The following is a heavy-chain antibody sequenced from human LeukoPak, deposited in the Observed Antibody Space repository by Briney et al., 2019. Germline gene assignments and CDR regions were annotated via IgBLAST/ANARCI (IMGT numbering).Heavy chain of an antibody. CDR2: ISYDGSNE. CDR3: AKSKFSCIGNNCYSPDY. CDR1: GLPFSSYA. V-gene: IGHV3-30*18. Sequence: GGSLRLSCAASGLPFSSYAMHWVRQAPGKGLEWVALISYDGSNEHYADSVKGRFTISRDNSKNTSYLQMNSLRAEDTAVYYCAKSKFSCIGNNCYSPDYWGQGTLVTVSS. D-gene: IGHD2-15*01. J-gene: IGHJ4*02.